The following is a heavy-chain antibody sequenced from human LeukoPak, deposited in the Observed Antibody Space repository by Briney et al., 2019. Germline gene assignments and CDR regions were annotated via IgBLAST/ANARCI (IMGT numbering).Heavy chain of an antibody. Sequence: SETLSLTCTVSGGSISSHYWSWIRQPPGKGLEWIGYIYYSGSTNYNPSLKSRVTISVDTSKNQFSLKLGSVTAADTAVYYCARAESGYYYYMDVWGKGTTVTVSS. V-gene: IGHV4-59*11. J-gene: IGHJ6*03. CDR2: IYYSGST. CDR3: ARAESGYYYYMDV. CDR1: GGSISSHY.